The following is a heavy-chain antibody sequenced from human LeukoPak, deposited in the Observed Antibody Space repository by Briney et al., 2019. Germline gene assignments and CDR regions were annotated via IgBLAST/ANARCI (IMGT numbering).Heavy chain of an antibody. CDR2: ISGSGDST. CDR1: GFTFSSYA. J-gene: IGHJ4*02. D-gene: IGHD6-6*01. V-gene: IGHV3-23*01. Sequence: PGGSLRLSCAASGFTFSSYAMSWVRQAPGKGLEWVSSISGSGDSTYYADSVKGRFTISRDNSKNTLYLQLNSLRAEDTAVYYCPKSRSSEARAGSNYWGQGTLVTFSS. CDR3: PKSRSSEARAGSNY.